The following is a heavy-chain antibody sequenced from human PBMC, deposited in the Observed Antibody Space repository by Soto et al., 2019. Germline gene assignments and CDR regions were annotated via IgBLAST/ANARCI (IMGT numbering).Heavy chain of an antibody. V-gene: IGHV3-53*01. J-gene: IGHJ6*02. D-gene: IGHD1-1*01. Sequence: GGSLILSCAASGFTVSSNYMSWVRQAPGKGLEWVSVIYSGGSTYYADSVKGRFTISRDNSKNTLYLQMNSLRAEDTAVYYCARDSNRGTTGTTGARRSYYYYYGMDVWGQGTTVTVSS. CDR2: IYSGGST. CDR3: ARDSNRGTTGTTGARRSYYYYYGMDV. CDR1: GFTVSSNY.